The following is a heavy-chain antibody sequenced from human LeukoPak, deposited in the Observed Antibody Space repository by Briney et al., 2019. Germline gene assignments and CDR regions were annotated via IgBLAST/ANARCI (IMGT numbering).Heavy chain of an antibody. J-gene: IGHJ5*02. Sequence: ASVKVSCKASGGTFSSYAISWVRQAPGQGLEWMGIINPSGGSTSYAQKFQGRVTMTRDTSTSTVYMELSSLSSEDTAVYYCASDPHLLGTPWFWFDPWGQGTLVTVSS. D-gene: IGHD1-26*01. V-gene: IGHV1-46*01. CDR2: INPSGGST. CDR1: GGTFSSYA. CDR3: ASDPHLLGTPWFWFDP.